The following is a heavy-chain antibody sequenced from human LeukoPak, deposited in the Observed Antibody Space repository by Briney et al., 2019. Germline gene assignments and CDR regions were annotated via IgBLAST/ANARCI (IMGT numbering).Heavy chain of an antibody. CDR1: GFXFSTFA. CDR2: ISYDGNNK. CDR3: ARDSYDSSGYYPDY. V-gene: IGHV3-30-3*01. D-gene: IGHD3-22*01. Sequence: GGSLRLSCAASGFXFSTFAIHWGRQAPGKGLEWVALISYDGNNKYYADSVKGRFTISRDISKNTLYLQLNSLRAEDTAVYYCARDSYDSSGYYPDYWGQGTLVTVSS. J-gene: IGHJ4*02.